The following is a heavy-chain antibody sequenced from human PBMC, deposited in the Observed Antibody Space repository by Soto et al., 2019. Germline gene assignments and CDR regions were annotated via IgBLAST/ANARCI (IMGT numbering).Heavy chain of an antibody. CDR3: ARQRARYSSSI. Sequence: SETLSLTCTVSGGSISSGSYYWGWIRQPPGKGLEWIGSIYYSGSTYYNPSLKSRVTISVDTSKNQFSLKLSSVTAADTAVYYCARQRARYSSSIWGQGTLVTVSS. CDR2: IYYSGST. V-gene: IGHV4-39*01. J-gene: IGHJ4*02. CDR1: GGSISSGSYY. D-gene: IGHD6-6*01.